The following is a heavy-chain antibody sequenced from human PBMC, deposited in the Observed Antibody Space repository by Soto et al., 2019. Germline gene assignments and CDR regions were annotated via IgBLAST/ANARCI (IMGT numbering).Heavy chain of an antibody. CDR2: IWYDGSNK. Sequence: GGSLRLSCAASGFIFSNYDMHWVRQAPGKGLEWVAVIWYDGSNKYYADSVKGRFTISRDNSKNTLYLQMNSLRAEDTALYYCARRWGNYDRSGSAVYGMDVWGQGTTVTVSS. CDR1: GFIFSNYD. J-gene: IGHJ6*02. V-gene: IGHV3-33*01. D-gene: IGHD3-22*01. CDR3: ARRWGNYDRSGSAVYGMDV.